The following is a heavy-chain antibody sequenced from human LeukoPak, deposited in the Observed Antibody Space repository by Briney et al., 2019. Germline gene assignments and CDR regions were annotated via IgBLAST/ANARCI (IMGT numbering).Heavy chain of an antibody. CDR1: GGSFSGYY. V-gene: IGHV4-34*01. CDR3: ARRDCSSTSCYTGPFDY. Sequence: SETLSLTCAVYGGSFSGYYWSWIRRPPGKGLEWIGKINHSGSTNYNPSLKSRVTISVDTSKNQFSLKLSSVTAADTAVYYCARRDCSSTSCYTGPFDYWGQGTLVTVSS. J-gene: IGHJ4*02. D-gene: IGHD2-2*02. CDR2: INHSGST.